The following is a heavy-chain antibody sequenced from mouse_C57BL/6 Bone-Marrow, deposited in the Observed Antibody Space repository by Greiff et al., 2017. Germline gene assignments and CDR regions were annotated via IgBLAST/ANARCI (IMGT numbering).Heavy chain of an antibody. CDR3: TRPSWVLKDDAMDY. D-gene: IGHD2-3*01. Sequence: QVQLQQSGAELVRPGASVTLSCKASGYTFTDYEMHWVKQTPVHGLEWIGAIDPETGGTAYNQKFKGKAILTADKSSSTAYMELRSLTSEDSAVYYCTRPSWVLKDDAMDYWGQGTSVTVSS. CDR2: IDPETGGT. V-gene: IGHV1-15*01. CDR1: GYTFTDYE. J-gene: IGHJ4*01.